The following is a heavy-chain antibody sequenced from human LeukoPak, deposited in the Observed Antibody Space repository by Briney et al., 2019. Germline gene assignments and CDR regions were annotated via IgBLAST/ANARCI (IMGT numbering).Heavy chain of an antibody. J-gene: IGHJ6*02. V-gene: IGHV3-30-3*01. Sequence: GGSLRLSCAASGFTFSSYAMHWVRQAPGKGLEWEAVISYDGSNKYYADSVKGRFTISRDNSKNTLYLQMNSLRAEDTAVYYCARGYDSSGYYYYYYGMDVWGQGTTVTVSS. CDR3: ARGYDSSGYYYYYYGMDV. CDR2: ISYDGSNK. D-gene: IGHD3-22*01. CDR1: GFTFSSYA.